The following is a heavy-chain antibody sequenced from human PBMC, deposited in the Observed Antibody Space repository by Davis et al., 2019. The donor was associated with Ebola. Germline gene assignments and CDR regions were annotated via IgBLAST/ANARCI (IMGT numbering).Heavy chain of an antibody. CDR3: ARLVGRVTVASNRFADS. Sequence: GESLKISCKGSGYSFISYWTGWVRQMPGKGLEWMGIINPSDSDTRYNPSLQGQVTISADKSISTAYLQWSSLRASDTGMYYCARLVGRVTVASNRFADSWGQGTLVTVSS. V-gene: IGHV5-51*01. CDR1: GYSFISYW. J-gene: IGHJ4*02. D-gene: IGHD2-15*01. CDR2: INPSDSDT.